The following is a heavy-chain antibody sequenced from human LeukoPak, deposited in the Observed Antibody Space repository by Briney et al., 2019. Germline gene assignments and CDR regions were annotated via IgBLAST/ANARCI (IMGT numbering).Heavy chain of an antibody. Sequence: SGGSMRLSCAASGFTFSSYAMSWVRQAPGKGLEWVSAISGSGGSTYYADSVKGRFTISRDNSKNTLYLQMNSLRAEDTAVYYCAKDLYGVMVYATHFDYWGQGTLVTVSS. CDR2: ISGSGGST. J-gene: IGHJ4*02. V-gene: IGHV3-23*01. CDR3: AKDLYGVMVYATHFDY. CDR1: GFTFSSYA. D-gene: IGHD2-8*01.